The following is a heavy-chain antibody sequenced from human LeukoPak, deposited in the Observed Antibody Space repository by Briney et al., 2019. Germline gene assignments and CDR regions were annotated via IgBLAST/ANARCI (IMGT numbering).Heavy chain of an antibody. J-gene: IGHJ5*02. CDR1: GDSISSGTYS. CDR2: IFHTGST. D-gene: IGHD3-10*01. V-gene: IGHV4-30-2*01. CDR3: ARELWFANAPGSWLDP. Sequence: SETLSLTCVVSGDSISSGTYSWSWIRQPPGKGLEWIGYIFHTGSTFYNPSLKSRVTISVDTSKNQFSLRLNSVTAADTAVYYCARELWFANAPGSWLDPWGQGTLITVSS.